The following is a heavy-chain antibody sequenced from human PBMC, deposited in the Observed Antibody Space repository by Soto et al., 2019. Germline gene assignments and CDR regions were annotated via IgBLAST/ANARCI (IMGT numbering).Heavy chain of an antibody. V-gene: IGHV3-30-3*01. CDR3: ARVLGGMATVPFDY. CDR1: GFTFSSYA. D-gene: IGHD4-4*01. J-gene: IGHJ4*02. Sequence: QVQLVESGGGVVQPGRSLRLSCAASGFTFSSYAMHWVRQAPGTGLEWEAVISYEGSNKYYADSVKGRFTISRDNSKKTLYLQMNSLRPEDTAVYYCARVLGGMATVPFDYWGQGALVTGSS. CDR2: ISYEGSNK.